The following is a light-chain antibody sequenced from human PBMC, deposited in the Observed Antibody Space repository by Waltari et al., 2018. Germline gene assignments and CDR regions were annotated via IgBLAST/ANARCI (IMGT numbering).Light chain of an antibody. CDR1: GSGGS. Sequence: QSALTQPPSASGSPGQSVTIFCTGTGSGGSVSWFQQHPGKTPKLMIYEVSKRPAGVPDGFSASKSGNTAALTVSGLQAEDEGDYYCSSDAVSNNFYDFGSGTKVTVL. CDR2: EVS. V-gene: IGLV2-8*01. J-gene: IGLJ1*01. CDR3: SSDAVSNNFYD.